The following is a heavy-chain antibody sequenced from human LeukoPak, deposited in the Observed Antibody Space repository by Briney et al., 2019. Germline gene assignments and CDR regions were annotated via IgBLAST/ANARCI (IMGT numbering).Heavy chain of an antibody. CDR1: GGSISHYY. V-gene: IGHV4-59*01. CDR2: IYYSGTT. CDR3: AREDPRTKVPEGMDV. D-gene: IGHD4/OR15-4a*01. J-gene: IGHJ6*02. Sequence: SETLSLTCTVSGGSISHYYWSWIRQPPGRGLEWIGYIYYSGTTNYNPSLKSRVTISVDTSKNQFSLKLNSVTAADTAVYYCAREDPRTKVPEGMDVWGQGTTVTVSS.